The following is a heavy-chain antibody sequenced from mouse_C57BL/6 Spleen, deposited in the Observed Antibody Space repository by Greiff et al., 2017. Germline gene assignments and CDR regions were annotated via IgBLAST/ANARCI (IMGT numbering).Heavy chain of an antibody. Sequence: QVQLQQSGPELVKPGASVKISCKASGYAFSSSWMNWVKQRPGKGLEWIGRIYPGDGDTNYNGKFKSKATLTVDKPSSTAYMQLSSLTSEDSAVYYCARHWDVWDYWGQGTSVTVSS. D-gene: IGHD4-1*01. CDR3: ARHWDVWDY. CDR2: IYPGDGDT. V-gene: IGHV1-82*01. CDR1: GYAFSSSW. J-gene: IGHJ4*01.